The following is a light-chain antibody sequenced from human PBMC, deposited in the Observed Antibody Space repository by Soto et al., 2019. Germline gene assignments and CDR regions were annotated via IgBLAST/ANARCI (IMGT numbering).Light chain of an antibody. CDR1: HSVSSR. CDR2: GAS. J-gene: IGKJ4*01. Sequence: EIVMTQSPATLSVSPGERATLSCRASHSVSSRFAWYQQKPGQAPRLLIYGASTRATGLPARFSGSGSGTEFTLTISSLQSEDFAVYYCQHYTNWPLTFGGGTKVEIK. V-gene: IGKV3-15*01. CDR3: QHYTNWPLT.